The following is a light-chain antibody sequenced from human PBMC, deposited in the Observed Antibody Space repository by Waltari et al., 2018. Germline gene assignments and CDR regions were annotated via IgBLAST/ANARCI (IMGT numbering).Light chain of an antibody. Sequence: QSALTQPASVSGSPGQSIAISCTGTSSDVGGNNFVSWYQQHPGKAPKLMISGVSNRSSGVSDRFSGSKSGNTASLTISGLQAEDEAEYSLPSYTILTTLVFGTGTKVTVL. CDR1: SSDVGGNNF. J-gene: IGLJ1*01. CDR2: GVS. CDR3: PSYTILTTLV. V-gene: IGLV2-14*01.